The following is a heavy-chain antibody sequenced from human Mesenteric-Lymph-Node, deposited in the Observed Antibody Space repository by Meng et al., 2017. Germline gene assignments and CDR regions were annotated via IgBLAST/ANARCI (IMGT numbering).Heavy chain of an antibody. D-gene: IGHD6-19*01. Sequence: QLRESGPGLVKPSEALSLTCRVSGGSIRTSGSYWGWIRQPPGKGLEWIGSIGHSGTTYYTPSLRRRVTVSIDTSKNQFSLEVTSVTAADTAVYYCVRSSGWVRTGFDPWGQGTLVTVSS. CDR2: IGHSGTT. CDR3: VRSSGWVRTGFDP. CDR1: GGSIRTSGSY. V-gene: IGHV4-39*01. J-gene: IGHJ5*02.